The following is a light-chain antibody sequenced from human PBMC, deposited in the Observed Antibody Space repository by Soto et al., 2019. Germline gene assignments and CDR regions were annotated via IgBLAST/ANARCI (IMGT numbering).Light chain of an antibody. CDR3: QQYGSSQT. CDR2: GAS. V-gene: IGKV3-20*01. Sequence: IVLTQSPGTLSLSPGERATLSCRASQSVSSNYLAWYQQKPGQAPRLLIFGASSRATGIPDRFSGSGSGTDFTLTISRLETEDFAVYYCQQYGSSQTFGQGTKLAIK. CDR1: QSVSSNY. J-gene: IGKJ2*01.